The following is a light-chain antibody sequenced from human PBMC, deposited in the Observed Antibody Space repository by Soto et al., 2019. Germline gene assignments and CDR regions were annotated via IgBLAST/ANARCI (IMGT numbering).Light chain of an antibody. CDR3: QHYVTSLIT. V-gene: IGKV3-20*01. CDR2: GAS. CDR1: QSVSSTS. J-gene: IGKJ5*01. Sequence: ELVLTQSPGTLSLSPGERVTILCLASQSVSSTSLAWYQQKPGQTPRLLIYGASSRATGTPDRISGGGSGTHFTLTISRLEPEDFAVYYCQHYVTSLITFGQGTRLEIK.